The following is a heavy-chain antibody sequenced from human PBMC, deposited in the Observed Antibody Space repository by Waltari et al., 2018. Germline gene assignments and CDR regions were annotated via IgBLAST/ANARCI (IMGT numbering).Heavy chain of an antibody. CDR2: ISSISSYI. D-gene: IGHD3-22*01. Sequence: EVQLVESGGGLVKPGGSLRLSCAASGFTFSSYSMNWVRQAPWKGLEWVSSISSISSYIYFADSVKGRFTISRDNAKNSLYLQMNSLRAEDTSVYYCARDRRVTMIVAEGMDVWGQGTTVTVSS. CDR3: ARDRRVTMIVAEGMDV. CDR1: GFTFSSYS. V-gene: IGHV3-21*01. J-gene: IGHJ6*02.